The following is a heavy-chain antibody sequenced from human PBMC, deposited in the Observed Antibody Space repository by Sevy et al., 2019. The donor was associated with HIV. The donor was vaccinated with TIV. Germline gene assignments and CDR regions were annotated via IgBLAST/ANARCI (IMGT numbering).Heavy chain of an antibody. Sequence: SETLSLTCTVSGDSISSYYWSWIRQPAGKGLEWIGRIYPSGSTNYNPSLKSRVTMSLDTSKNQFSLKLNSLTAADTAGYYCARDIRNYYDYYYMDVWGKGTTVTVS. CDR2: IYPSGST. D-gene: IGHD1-7*01. CDR3: ARDIRNYYDYYYMDV. CDR1: GDSISSYY. J-gene: IGHJ6*03. V-gene: IGHV4-4*07.